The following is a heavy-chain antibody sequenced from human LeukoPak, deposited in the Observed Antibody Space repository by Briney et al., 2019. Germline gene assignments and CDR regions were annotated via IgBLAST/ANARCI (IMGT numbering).Heavy chain of an antibody. Sequence: GGSLRLSCAASGFTVSSNYMSWVRQAPGKGLEWVSVIYSGGSTYYADSVKGRFTISRDNSKNTLYLQMNSLRAEDTAVYCCARDWEIDYFDYWGQGTLVTVSS. J-gene: IGHJ4*02. V-gene: IGHV3-53*01. D-gene: IGHD1-26*01. CDR3: ARDWEIDYFDY. CDR1: GFTVSSNY. CDR2: IYSGGST.